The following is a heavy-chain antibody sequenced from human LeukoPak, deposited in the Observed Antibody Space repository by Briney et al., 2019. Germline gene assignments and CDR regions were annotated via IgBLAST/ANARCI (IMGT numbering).Heavy chain of an antibody. CDR1: GDSVSSNSAA. Sequence: SQTHSLTCVISGDSVSSNSAAWNWIRQSPSRGLEWLGRTYYRSKWYSGYAVSVKSRITINPDTSENQFSLQLNSVTPEDTAVYYCARGRGSCDSASCYTPFDYWGQGTLVTVSS. V-gene: IGHV6-1*01. D-gene: IGHD2-2*02. CDR3: ARGRGSCDSASCYTPFDY. CDR2: TYYRSKWYS. J-gene: IGHJ4*02.